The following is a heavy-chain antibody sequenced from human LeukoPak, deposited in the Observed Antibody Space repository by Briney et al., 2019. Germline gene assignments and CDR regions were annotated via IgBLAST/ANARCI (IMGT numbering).Heavy chain of an antibody. CDR1: GYTFTSYD. V-gene: IGHV1-18*01. CDR2: ISAYNGNT. D-gene: IGHD5-18*01. Sequence: ASVKVSCKASGYTFTSYDFNWLRQATGQGLEWMGWISAYNGNTNYAQKLQGRVTMTTDTSTSTAYMELRGLRSDDTAVYYCARVVGYSSSLYYYYYGMDVWGQGTTVTVSS. CDR3: ARVVGYSSSLYYYYYGMDV. J-gene: IGHJ6*02.